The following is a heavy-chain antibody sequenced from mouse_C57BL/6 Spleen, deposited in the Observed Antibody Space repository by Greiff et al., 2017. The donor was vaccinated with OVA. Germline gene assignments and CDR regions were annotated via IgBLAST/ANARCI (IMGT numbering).Heavy chain of an antibody. CDR1: GYTFTDYE. V-gene: IGHV1-15*01. D-gene: IGHD3-2*02. J-gene: IGHJ2*01. CDR2: IDPETGGT. CDR3: TRSPQLRLPYYFDY. Sequence: QVQLKQSGAELVRPGASVTLSCKASGYTFTDYEMHWVKQTPVHGLEWIGAIDPETGGTAYNQKFKGKAILTADKSSSTAYMELRSLTSEDSAVYYCTRSPQLRLPYYFDYWGQGTTLTVSS.